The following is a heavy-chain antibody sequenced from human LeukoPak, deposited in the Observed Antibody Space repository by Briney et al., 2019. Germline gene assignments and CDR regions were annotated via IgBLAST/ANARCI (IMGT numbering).Heavy chain of an antibody. CDR3: TRDRSRAEDD. CDR1: GFTFSSFW. D-gene: IGHD1-14*01. J-gene: IGHJ4*02. CDR2: INQGGSDK. Sequence: GGSLRLSCTASGFTFSSFWMTWVRQAPGKGLEWVANINQGGSDKYYVDSVKGRFTISRDNANNLLYLQMNSLRGEDTAVYYCTRDRSRAEDDWGQGTLVTVSS. V-gene: IGHV3-7*01.